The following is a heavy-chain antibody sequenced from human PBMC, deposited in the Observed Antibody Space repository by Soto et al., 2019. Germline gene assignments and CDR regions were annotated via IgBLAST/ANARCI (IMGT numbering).Heavy chain of an antibody. D-gene: IGHD1-20*01. CDR2: ISSSGSTI. Sequence: QVQLVESGGGLVKPGGSLRLSCAASGFTFSDYYMSWIRQAPGKGLEWVSYISSSGSTIYYADSVKGRFTISRDNAKNSLYLQMNSLRAEDTAVYYCPREPLTGTTYYYYYGMDVWGQGTTVTVSS. CDR3: PREPLTGTTYYYYYGMDV. CDR1: GFTFSDYY. J-gene: IGHJ6*02. V-gene: IGHV3-11*01.